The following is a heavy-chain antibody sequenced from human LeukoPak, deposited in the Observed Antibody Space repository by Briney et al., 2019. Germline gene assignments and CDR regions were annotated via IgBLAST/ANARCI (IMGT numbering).Heavy chain of an antibody. Sequence: GGSLRLSCAASGFTVSSNYMSWVRQAPGKGLEWVSVIYSGGSTDYADSVKGRFTISRDTSKNTLYLQMNSLRVEDTAVYYCARSSHYDILTGYSEEDAFDIWGQGPMCAVSS. V-gene: IGHV3-53*01. CDR3: ARSSHYDILTGYSEEDAFDI. CDR2: IYSGGST. J-gene: IGHJ3*02. CDR1: GFTVSSNY. D-gene: IGHD3-9*01.